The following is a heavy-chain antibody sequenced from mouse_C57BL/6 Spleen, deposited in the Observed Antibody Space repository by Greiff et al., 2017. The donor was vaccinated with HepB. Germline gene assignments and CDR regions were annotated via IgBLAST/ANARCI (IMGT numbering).Heavy chain of an antibody. D-gene: IGHD1-1*01. J-gene: IGHJ2*01. CDR2: ISSGGSYT. V-gene: IGHV5-6*01. Sequence: EVQRVESGGDLVKPGGSLKLSCAASGFTFSSYGMSWVRQTPDKRLEWVATISSGGSYTYYPASVKGRFTISIDNAKNTLYLQMSSLKSEDTAMYYCARAFITTVVFDYWGQGTTLTVSS. CDR3: ARAFITTVVFDY. CDR1: GFTFSSYG.